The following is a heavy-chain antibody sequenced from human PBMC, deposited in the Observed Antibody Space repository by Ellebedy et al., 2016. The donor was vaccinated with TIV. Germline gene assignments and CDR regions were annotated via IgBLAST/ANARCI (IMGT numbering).Heavy chain of an antibody. D-gene: IGHD4-11*01. CDR1: GDTFSSFA. J-gene: IGHJ4*02. CDR2: IIPIFGTA. V-gene: IGHV1-69*13. Sequence: ASVKVSCKASGDTFSSFAISWVRQAPGQGLEWMGGIIPIFGTANYAQKFQGRVTITADESTSTAYMELSSLRSEDTAVYYCVRDLSTADYRDYWGQGTLVTVSS. CDR3: VRDLSTADYRDY.